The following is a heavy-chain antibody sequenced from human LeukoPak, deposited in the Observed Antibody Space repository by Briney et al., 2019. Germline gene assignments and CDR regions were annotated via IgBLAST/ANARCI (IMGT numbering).Heavy chain of an antibody. J-gene: IGHJ3*02. D-gene: IGHD3-9*01. Sequence: GASVKVSCKASGYTFTGYNIHWVRQVPGQGPEWMGWINPNSGGTNYAHKFQGRVTMTRDTSISTAYMELTRLRSDDTAVYYCARGFDWGDIDIWGQGTMVTVSS. CDR2: INPNSGGT. V-gene: IGHV1-2*02. CDR1: GYTFTGYN. CDR3: ARGFDWGDIDI.